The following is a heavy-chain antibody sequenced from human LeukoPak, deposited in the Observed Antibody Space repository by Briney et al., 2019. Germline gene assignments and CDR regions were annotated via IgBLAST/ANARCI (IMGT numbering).Heavy chain of an antibody. V-gene: IGHV1-69*13. Sequence: ASVNVSCTASGGTFSSYAISWVRQAPGQGLEWMGGIIPIFGTANYAQKFQGRVTITADESTSTAYMELSSLRSEDTAVYYCARDRDWAGYSYGFYYWGQGTLVTVSS. CDR2: IIPIFGTA. CDR1: GGTFSSYA. CDR3: ARDRDWAGYSYGFYY. D-gene: IGHD5-18*01. J-gene: IGHJ4*02.